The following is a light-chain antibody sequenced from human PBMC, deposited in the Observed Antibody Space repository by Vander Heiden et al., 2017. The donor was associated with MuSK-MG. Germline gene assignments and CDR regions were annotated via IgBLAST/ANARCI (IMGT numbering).Light chain of an antibody. CDR3: QQRRDWPHT. J-gene: IGKJ5*01. Sequence: DIVLTQPPATLSLSPGERATLSCRASQSVSSYLAWYQQKPGQAPRLLIYDASNRATGIPARFSGSGSGTDFTLTISSLEPEDFAIYYCQQRRDWPHTFGQGTRLEIK. CDR2: DAS. CDR1: QSVSSY. V-gene: IGKV3-11*01.